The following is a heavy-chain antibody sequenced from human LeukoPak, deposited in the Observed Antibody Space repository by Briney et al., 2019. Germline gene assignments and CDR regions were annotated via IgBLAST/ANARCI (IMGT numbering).Heavy chain of an antibody. J-gene: IGHJ3*02. CDR3: ARVRRRLDAFDI. CDR2: IYYSGST. Sequence: SETLSLTCTVSGGSISSYYWSWIRQPPGKGLEWTGYIYYSGSTNYNPSLKSRVTISVDTSKNQFSLKLSSVTAADTAVYYCARVRRRLDAFDIWGQGTMVTVSS. CDR1: GGSISSYY. V-gene: IGHV4-59*01.